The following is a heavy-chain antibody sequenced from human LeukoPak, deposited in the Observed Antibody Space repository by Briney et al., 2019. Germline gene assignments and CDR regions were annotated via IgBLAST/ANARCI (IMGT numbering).Heavy chain of an antibody. CDR1: GYTFTSYY. Sequence: GASVKVSCKASGYTFTSYYMHWVRQAPGQGLEWMGIINPSGGSTSYAQKFQGRVTMTRDTSTSTVYMELSSLRSEDTAVYYCARVLCSSTSCSNWFDPWGQGTLVTVSS. CDR3: ARVLCSSTSCSNWFDP. D-gene: IGHD2-2*01. J-gene: IGHJ5*02. CDR2: INPSGGST. V-gene: IGHV1-46*01.